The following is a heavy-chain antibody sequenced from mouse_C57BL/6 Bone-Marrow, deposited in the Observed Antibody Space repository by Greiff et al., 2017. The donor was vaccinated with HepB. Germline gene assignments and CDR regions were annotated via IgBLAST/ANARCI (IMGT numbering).Heavy chain of an antibody. J-gene: IGHJ2*01. Sequence: VQLQQPGAELVMPGASVKLSCKASGYTFTSYWMHWVKQRPGQGLEWIGEIDPSDSYTNYNQKFKGKSTLTVDKSSSTAYMQPSSLTSEDSAVYYCARLWSPFDYWGQGTTLTVSS. D-gene: IGHD1-1*02. V-gene: IGHV1-69*01. CDR1: GYTFTSYW. CDR3: ARLWSPFDY. CDR2: IDPSDSYT.